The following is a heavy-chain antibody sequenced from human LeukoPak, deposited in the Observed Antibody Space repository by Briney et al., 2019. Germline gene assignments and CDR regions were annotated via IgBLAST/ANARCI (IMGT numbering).Heavy chain of an antibody. V-gene: IGHV4-59*12. CDR2: ILYSGTT. J-gene: IGHJ4*02. CDR3: ARRKSDDYGDYRIDY. CDR1: CGSISPYY. D-gene: IGHD4-17*01. Sequence: TPSETLSLTCTVSCGSISPYYWSWIRQPPRRGLEWLGYILYSGTTTNYNPSLKSRVTISVDTSKNQFSQKLSSVTAADTAVYYCARRKSDDYGDYRIDYWGQGTLVTVSS.